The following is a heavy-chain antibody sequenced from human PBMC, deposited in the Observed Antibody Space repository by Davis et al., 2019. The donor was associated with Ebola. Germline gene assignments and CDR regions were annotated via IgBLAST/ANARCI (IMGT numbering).Heavy chain of an antibody. Sequence: MPGGSLRLSCAVYGGSFSGYYWSWIRQPPGKGLEWIGEINHSGSTNYNPSLKSRVTISVDTSKNQFSLKLSSVTAADTAVYYCARGEYSGYDWNYYYYGMDVWGQGTTVTVSS. CDR3: ARGEYSGYDWNYYYYGMDV. V-gene: IGHV4-34*01. CDR2: INHSGST. CDR1: GGSFSGYY. D-gene: IGHD5-12*01. J-gene: IGHJ6*02.